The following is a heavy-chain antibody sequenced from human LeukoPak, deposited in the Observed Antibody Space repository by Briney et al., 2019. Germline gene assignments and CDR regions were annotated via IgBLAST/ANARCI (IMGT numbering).Heavy chain of an antibody. J-gene: IGHJ4*02. Sequence: PSETLSLTCTVSGGSISSSSYYWGWIRQPPGKGLEWIGSIYYSGSTYYNPPLKSRVTISVDTSKNQFSLKLSSVTAADTAVYYCARQSAYYYDSSGYGYWGQGTLVTVSS. V-gene: IGHV4-39*01. CDR1: GGSISSSSYY. D-gene: IGHD3-22*01. CDR3: ARQSAYYYDSSGYGY. CDR2: IYYSGST.